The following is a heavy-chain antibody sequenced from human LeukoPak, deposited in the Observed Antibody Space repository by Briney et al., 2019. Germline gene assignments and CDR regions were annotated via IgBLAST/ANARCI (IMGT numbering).Heavy chain of an antibody. CDR3: ARGYFDKYYFDY. CDR1: GFTVSSNY. Sequence: GGSLRLSCAASGFTVSSNYMSWVRQAPGKGLEWVSVIYSGGSTYYADSVKGRFTISRDNSKNTLYLQMNSLRAEDTAVYYCARGYFDKYYFDYWGQGTLVTVSS. V-gene: IGHV3-53*01. CDR2: IYSGGST. D-gene: IGHD3-9*01. J-gene: IGHJ4*02.